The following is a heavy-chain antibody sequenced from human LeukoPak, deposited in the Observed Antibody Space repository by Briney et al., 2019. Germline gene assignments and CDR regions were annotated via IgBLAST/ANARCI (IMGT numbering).Heavy chain of an antibody. D-gene: IGHD3-22*01. J-gene: IGHJ5*02. CDR3: ARDQYYDSKGWFDP. Sequence: ASVKVSCKASGYTFINHGISWVRQAPGQGLEWMGWIHTYNGHTNYAQKLQGRVTMTTDTSTSTAYMELRSLRSDDTAVYYCARDQYYDSKGWFDPWGQGTLVTVSS. V-gene: IGHV1-18*01. CDR2: IHTYNGHT. CDR1: GYTFINHG.